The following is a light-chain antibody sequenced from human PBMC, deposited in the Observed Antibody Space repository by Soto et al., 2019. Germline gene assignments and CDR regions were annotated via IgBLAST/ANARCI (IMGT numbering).Light chain of an antibody. J-gene: IGLJ1*01. CDR3: SAFATTLSYV. V-gene: IGLV2-14*01. Sequence: QSALTQPASVSGSPGQSITISCPGTSSDVAFYNHVSWYQQHPGKAPKLLIYEVNNRPSGVSHRFSGSKSGNTASLTISGLQAEDEANYYCSAFATTLSYVFGTGTKVTVL. CDR2: EVN. CDR1: SSDVAFYNH.